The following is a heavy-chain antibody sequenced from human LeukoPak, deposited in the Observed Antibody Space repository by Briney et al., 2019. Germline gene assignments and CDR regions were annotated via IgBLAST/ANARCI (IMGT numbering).Heavy chain of an antibody. J-gene: IGHJ4*02. Sequence: GGSLRLSCAASGFTFSSYAMNWVRQAPGKGLEWVSAISGSGGSTYYADSVKGRFTISRDNAKNSLYLQMNSLRAEDTAVYYCASVITAAGLAAYWGQGTLVTVSS. D-gene: IGHD6-13*01. CDR1: GFTFSSYA. CDR2: ISGSGGST. CDR3: ASVITAAGLAAY. V-gene: IGHV3-23*01.